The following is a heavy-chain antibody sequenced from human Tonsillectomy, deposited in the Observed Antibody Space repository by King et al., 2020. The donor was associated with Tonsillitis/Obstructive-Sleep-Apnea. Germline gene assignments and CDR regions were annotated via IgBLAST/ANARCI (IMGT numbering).Heavy chain of an antibody. CDR2: IYYSGST. V-gene: IGHV4-39*01. J-gene: IGHJ6*03. Sequence: QLQLQESGPGLVKPSETLSLTCTVSGGSISSSSYYWGWILQPPGKGLEWIGSIYYSGSTYYNPSLKSRVTISVDTSKNQFSLKLSSVTAADTAVYYCARQQYYYYYMDVWGKGTTVTVSS. CDR1: GGSISSSSYY. CDR3: ARQQYYYYYMDV.